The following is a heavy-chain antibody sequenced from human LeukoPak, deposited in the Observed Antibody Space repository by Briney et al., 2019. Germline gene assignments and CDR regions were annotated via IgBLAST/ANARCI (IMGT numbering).Heavy chain of an antibody. V-gene: IGHV3-23*01. CDR3: AKGGKWDVTPFDY. CDR2: ISGGGGST. J-gene: IGHJ4*02. D-gene: IGHD1-26*01. Sequence: GGSLRLSCAASGFTFTSYSMNWARQAPGKGLEWVSTISGGGGSTYYADSVKGRFTISRDNSKNTLYLQVNSLRAEDTAVYYCAKGGKWDVTPFDYWGQGTLVTVSS. CDR1: GFTFTSYS.